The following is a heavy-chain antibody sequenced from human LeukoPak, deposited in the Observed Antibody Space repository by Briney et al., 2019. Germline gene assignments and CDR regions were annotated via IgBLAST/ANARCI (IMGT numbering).Heavy chain of an antibody. CDR1: GFTFSSYA. V-gene: IGHV3-23*01. D-gene: IGHD3-22*01. Sequence: GGSLRLSCAASGFTFSSYAMSWVRQAPGKGPEWVSAISGSGGSTYYADSVKGRFTISRDNFKNTLYLQMNSLRAEDTAVYYCAKGAYDSSGYRDYWGQGTLVTVSS. CDR3: AKGAYDSSGYRDY. J-gene: IGHJ4*02. CDR2: ISGSGGST.